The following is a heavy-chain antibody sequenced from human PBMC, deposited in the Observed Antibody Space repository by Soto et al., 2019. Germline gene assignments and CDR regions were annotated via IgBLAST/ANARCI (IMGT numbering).Heavy chain of an antibody. J-gene: IGHJ6*02. CDR1: GGSISSYY. D-gene: IGHD6-13*01. CDR3: ARLSSSRRGSSWDYYYYGMDV. CDR2: IYYSGST. Sequence: SETLSLTCTVSGGSISSYYWSWIRQPPGKGLEWIGYIYYSGSTNYNPSLKSRVTISVDTSKNQFSLKLSSVTAADTAVYYCARLSSSRRGSSWDYYYYGMDVWGQGTTVTVSS. V-gene: IGHV4-59*12.